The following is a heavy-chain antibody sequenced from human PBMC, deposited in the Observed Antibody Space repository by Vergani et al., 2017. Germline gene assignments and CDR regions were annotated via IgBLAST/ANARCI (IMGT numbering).Heavy chain of an antibody. J-gene: IGHJ5*02. CDR1: GYSFTTSG. CDR2: INGYNANT. Sequence: QVQLVQSGDEMKKPGASVSVSCKASGYSFTTSGISWVRQAPGQGPEWMGWINGYNANTKYAQKLLGRVTMTTDRSTSTAYMELRSLRSDDTAVYYCARGRLKIEGVTSNWFDPWGQGTLVTVSS. CDR3: ARGRLKIEGVTSNWFDP. V-gene: IGHV1-18*01. D-gene: IGHD1-26*01.